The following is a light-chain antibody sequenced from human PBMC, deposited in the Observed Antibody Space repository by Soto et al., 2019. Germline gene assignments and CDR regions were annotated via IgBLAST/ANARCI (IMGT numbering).Light chain of an antibody. CDR1: SSDVGGYNY. Sequence: QSALTQPASVSGSPGQSITISCTGTSSDVGGYNYVSWYQQHPVKAPKLMIYEVSKRPSGVPDRFSGSKSANTASLTVSGLQAEDEAFYYCSSTAGNNNLVFGGGTKLTVL. V-gene: IGLV2-8*01. CDR3: SSTAGNNNLV. J-gene: IGLJ3*02. CDR2: EVS.